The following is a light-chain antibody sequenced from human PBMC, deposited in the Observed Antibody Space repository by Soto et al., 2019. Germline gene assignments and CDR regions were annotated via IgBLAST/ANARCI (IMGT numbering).Light chain of an antibody. CDR3: QGYGNSPGT. CDR2: GAS. Sequence: EIVLTQSPGTLSLSPGERATLSCRASQSVSSSYLAWYQQKPGQAPRLLIYGASSRATGIPDRFSGSESGTNFNLTIRRLEPEDFAVYYCQGYGNSPGTFDQGAKVEIQ. V-gene: IGKV3-20*01. CDR1: QSVSSSY. J-gene: IGKJ1*01.